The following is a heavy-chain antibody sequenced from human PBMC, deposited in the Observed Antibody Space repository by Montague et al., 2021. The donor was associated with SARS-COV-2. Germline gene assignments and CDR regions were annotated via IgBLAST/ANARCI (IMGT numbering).Heavy chain of an antibody. V-gene: IGHV4-39*01. CDR3: ARSTVGTSHFDY. CDR1: GGSIFSNSFY. J-gene: IGHJ4*02. Sequence: SETLSLTCTVSGGSIFSNSFYWGWIRQSPGQGLEWIGNVLSSGSTFYNPSLRSRVTMSEDMSKNQFPLKLMSVTAADTAVYYCARSTVGTSHFDYWGQGTLVTVSS. CDR2: VLSSGST. D-gene: IGHD1-26*01.